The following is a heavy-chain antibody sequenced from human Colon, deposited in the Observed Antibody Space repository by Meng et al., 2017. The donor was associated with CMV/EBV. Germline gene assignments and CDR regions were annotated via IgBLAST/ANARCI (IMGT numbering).Heavy chain of an antibody. D-gene: IGHD6-19*01. V-gene: IGHV3-9*01. J-gene: IGHJ4*02. CDR1: GFSFDDYA. Sequence: GGSLRLSCVASGFSFDDYAMHWVRQVPGKGLEWVSNVNWGGDKKAYADSVKGRFTISRDNAKNSLYLQMDSLRAADTAVYHCARETGSGWRGVDSWGQGTLVTVSS. CDR2: VNWGGDKK. CDR3: ARETGSGWRGVDS.